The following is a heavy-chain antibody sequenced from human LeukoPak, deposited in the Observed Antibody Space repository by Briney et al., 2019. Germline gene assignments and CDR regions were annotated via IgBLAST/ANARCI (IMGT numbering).Heavy chain of an antibody. V-gene: IGHV4-59*01. D-gene: IGHD3-10*02. J-gene: IGHJ4*02. CDR1: GGSITNDF. CDR2: MYYTGRT. CDR3: ARDLSYYYDGGSFDY. Sequence: SETLSLTCTVSGGSITNDFWSWIRQPPGKGLEWMGYMYYTGRTNYNPSLKSRVTISADTSKNQFSLKLTSVTAADTAVYYCARDLSYYYDGGSFDYWGQGALVTVSS.